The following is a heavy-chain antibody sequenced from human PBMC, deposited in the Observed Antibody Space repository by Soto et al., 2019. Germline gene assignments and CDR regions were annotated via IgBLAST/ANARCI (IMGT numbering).Heavy chain of an antibody. CDR2: IVVGSGNT. CDR3: AAQDYYDSSGYYFDY. D-gene: IGHD3-22*01. J-gene: IGHJ4*02. Sequence: VKVSCKASGFTFTSSAVQWVRQARGQRLEWIGWIVVGSGNTNYAQKFQERVTITRDMSTSTAYMELSSLRSEDTAVYYCAAQDYYDSSGYYFDYWGQGTLVTVSS. V-gene: IGHV1-58*01. CDR1: GFTFTSSA.